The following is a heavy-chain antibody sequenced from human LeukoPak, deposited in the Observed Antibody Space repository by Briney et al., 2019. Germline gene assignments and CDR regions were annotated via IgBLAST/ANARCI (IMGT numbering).Heavy chain of an antibody. V-gene: IGHV3-23*01. J-gene: IGHJ4*02. Sequence: GGSLRLSCAASRFTFSSYAMSWVRQAPGKGLEWVSAISGSGGGTCYADSVKGRFTISRDNSKNTLYLQMNSLRAEDTAVYYCAKDETSYGQAIDYWGQGTLVTVSS. CDR3: AKDETSYGQAIDY. CDR1: RFTFSSYA. D-gene: IGHD5-18*01. CDR2: ISGSGGGT.